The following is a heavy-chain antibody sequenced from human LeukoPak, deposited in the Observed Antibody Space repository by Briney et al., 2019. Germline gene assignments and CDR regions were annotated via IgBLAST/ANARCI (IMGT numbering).Heavy chain of an antibody. D-gene: IGHD5-12*01. CDR1: GYTFTGYY. V-gene: IGHV1-2*02. CDR3: ASDVRGYSGYGTASDY. CDR2: INPNSGGT. Sequence: ASVKVSCKASGYTFTGYYMHWVRQAPGQGLEWMGWINPNSGGTNYAQKFQGRVTMTRDTSISTAYMELSRLRSDDTAVYYCASDVRGYSGYGTASDYWGQGTLVTVSS. J-gene: IGHJ4*02.